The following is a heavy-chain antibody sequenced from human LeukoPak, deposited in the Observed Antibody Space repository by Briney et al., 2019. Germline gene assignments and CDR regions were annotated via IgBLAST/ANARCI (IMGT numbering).Heavy chain of an antibody. D-gene: IGHD5-24*01. Sequence: HPGGSLRLXCAASGFTVRSNYMSWVRQAPGKGLEWVSVISSGGSTYCADSVKGRFTISRDSSKNTLYLQMKSLRAEDTALYYCSRDRMGTKSFDYWGQGTLVTVSS. CDR1: GFTVRSNY. CDR3: SRDRMGTKSFDY. V-gene: IGHV3-66*01. J-gene: IGHJ4*02. CDR2: ISSGGST.